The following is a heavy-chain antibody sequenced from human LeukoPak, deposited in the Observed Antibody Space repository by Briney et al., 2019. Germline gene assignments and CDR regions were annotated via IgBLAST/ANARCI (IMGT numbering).Heavy chain of an antibody. CDR1: GYTFTSYD. D-gene: IGHD6-13*01. CDR2: MNPNSGNT. J-gene: IGHJ4*02. V-gene: IGHV1-8*01. Sequence: ASVKVSCKASGYTFTSYDINWVRQATGQGLEWMGWMNPNSGNTGYAQKFQGRVTMTRNTSISTAYMELSSLRSEDTAVYYCARGWVIAAAPPLDYWGQGTLVTVSS. CDR3: ARGWVIAAAPPLDY.